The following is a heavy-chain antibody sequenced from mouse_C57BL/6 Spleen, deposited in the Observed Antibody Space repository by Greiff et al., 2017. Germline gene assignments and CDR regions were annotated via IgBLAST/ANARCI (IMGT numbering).Heavy chain of an antibody. CDR1: GYTFTDYE. D-gene: IGHD2-3*01. V-gene: IGHV1-15*01. Sequence: VKLQESGAELVRPGASVTLSCKASGYTFTDYEMHWVKQTPVHGLEWIGAIDPETGGTAYNQKFKGKAILTADKSSSTAYMELRSLTSEDSAVYYCTRNDGHYYAMDDWGQGTSVTVSS. CDR3: TRNDGHYYAMDD. J-gene: IGHJ4*01. CDR2: IDPETGGT.